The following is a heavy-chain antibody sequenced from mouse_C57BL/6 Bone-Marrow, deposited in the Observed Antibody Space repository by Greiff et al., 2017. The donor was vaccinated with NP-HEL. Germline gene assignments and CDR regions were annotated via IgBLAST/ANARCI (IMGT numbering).Heavy chain of an antibody. Sequence: VQLQQSGAELVRPGTSVKMSCKASGYTFTNYWIGWAKQRPGHGLEWIGDIYPGGGYTNYNEKFKGKATLTADKSSSTAYMQFSSLTSEDSAIYYCARWNYGSSYYYAMDYWGQGNSVTVSS. CDR1: GYTFTNYW. D-gene: IGHD1-1*01. CDR2: IYPGGGYT. V-gene: IGHV1-63*01. CDR3: ARWNYGSSYYYAMDY. J-gene: IGHJ4*01.